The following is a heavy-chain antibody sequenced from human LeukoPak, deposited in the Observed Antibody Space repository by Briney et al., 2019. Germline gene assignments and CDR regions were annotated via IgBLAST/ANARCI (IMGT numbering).Heavy chain of an antibody. CDR3: ARGLPATLLDY. J-gene: IGHJ4*02. CDR2: ISSSGSTI. Sequence: GGSLRLSCAASGFTFSDSYMSWIRQAPGKGLEWVSYISSSGSTIYYADSVKGRFTISRDNAKNSLYLQMNSLRAEDTATYYCARGLPATLLDYWGQGTLVTVSS. D-gene: IGHD2-2*01. V-gene: IGHV3-11*01. CDR1: GFTFSDSY.